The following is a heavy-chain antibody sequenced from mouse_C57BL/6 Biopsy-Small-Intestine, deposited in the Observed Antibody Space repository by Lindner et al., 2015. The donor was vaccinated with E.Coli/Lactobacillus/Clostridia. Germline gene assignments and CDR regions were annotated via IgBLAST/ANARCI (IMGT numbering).Heavy chain of an antibody. V-gene: IGHV1-81*01. Sequence: SVKVSCKASGGTFSSYAISWVRQAPGQGLEWMGGIIPIFGTANYAQKFQGRVTITADTSTSTAYMELRSLRSDDTAVYYCARDSSSWYYYYYGMDVWGQGTTVTVSS. CDR1: GGTFSSYA. CDR2: IIPIFGTA. CDR3: ARDSSSWYYYYYGMDV. D-gene: IGHD1-1*01. J-gene: IGHJ1*01.